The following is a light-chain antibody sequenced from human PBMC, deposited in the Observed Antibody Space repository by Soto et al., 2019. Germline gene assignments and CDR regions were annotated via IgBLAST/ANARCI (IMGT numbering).Light chain of an antibody. CDR3: QHYSTGLWT. CDR1: QSVSSK. CDR2: GAS. V-gene: IGKV3-15*01. Sequence: EIVMTQSPATLSVSPGERATLSCRASQSVSSKLAWYQQKPGQGPRLLIYGASTRATGIPARFSGSGSGTECTLTISSLQSEDFAVYYCQHYSTGLWTFGQGTKVEIK. J-gene: IGKJ1*01.